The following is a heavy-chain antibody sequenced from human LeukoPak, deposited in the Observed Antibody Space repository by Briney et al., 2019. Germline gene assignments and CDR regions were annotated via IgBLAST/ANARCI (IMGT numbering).Heavy chain of an antibody. CDR2: INPSGGLT. D-gene: IGHD2-2*02. Sequence: ASVKISCKASGYTFTSYYIYWVRQAPGQGLESMGIINPSGGLTTYSQRFQDRVTITRDTSTKTVYMELRSLRSDDTAVYYCARDLGYCSSTSCYKAFDIWGQGTMVTVSS. CDR1: GYTFTSYY. J-gene: IGHJ3*02. V-gene: IGHV1-46*01. CDR3: ARDLGYCSSTSCYKAFDI.